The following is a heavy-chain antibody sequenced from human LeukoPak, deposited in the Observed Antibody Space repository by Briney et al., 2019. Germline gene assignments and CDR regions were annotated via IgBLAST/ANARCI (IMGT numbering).Heavy chain of an antibody. CDR1: GASISSGAYD. D-gene: IGHD4-17*01. Sequence: SQTLSLTCTVSGASISSGAYDWIWIRQCPGKGLEWIGHIFLSGTTFFNPSLKSRLTISAHMSKNQFSLTLTSVTAADPAVYYCARGGTISNDWGDYNWVDPWGQGTLVTVSS. CDR3: ARGGTISNDWGDYNWVDP. V-gene: IGHV4-31*03. J-gene: IGHJ5*02. CDR2: IFLSGTT.